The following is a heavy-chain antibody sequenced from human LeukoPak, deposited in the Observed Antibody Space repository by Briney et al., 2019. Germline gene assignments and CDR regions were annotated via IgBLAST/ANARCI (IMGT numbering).Heavy chain of an antibody. CDR2: MNPNSGNT. Sequence: ASVKVSCKASGYTFTSYDINWVRQATGQGLEWMGWMNPNSGNTGYAQKFQGRVTMTRNTSIGTAYMELSSLRSEDTAVYYCARVHYYDSSFAFDIWGQGTMVTVSS. CDR1: GYTFTSYD. V-gene: IGHV1-8*01. D-gene: IGHD3-22*01. J-gene: IGHJ3*02. CDR3: ARVHYYDSSFAFDI.